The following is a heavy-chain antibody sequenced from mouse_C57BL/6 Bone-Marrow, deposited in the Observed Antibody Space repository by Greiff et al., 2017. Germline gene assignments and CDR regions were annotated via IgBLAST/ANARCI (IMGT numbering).Heavy chain of an antibody. J-gene: IGHJ3*01. Sequence: VQLKQSGAELVQPGASVKLSCTASGFNIKDYYMHWVQQRTEQGLEWIGRIDPEDGDTKYAPKFQGKATITADPSSNTAYLQLSSLTPEDTAVYYCARHYYFGSSYTWFAYWGQGTLVTVSA. D-gene: IGHD1-1*01. V-gene: IGHV14-2*01. CDR2: IDPEDGDT. CDR1: GFNIKDYY. CDR3: ARHYYFGSSYTWFAY.